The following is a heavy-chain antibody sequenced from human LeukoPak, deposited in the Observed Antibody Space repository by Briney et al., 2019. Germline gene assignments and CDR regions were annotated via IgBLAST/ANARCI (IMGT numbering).Heavy chain of an antibody. CDR1: GGTLSRYA. D-gene: IGHD4-23*01. Sequence: VQDSFQASGGTLSRYAIRWVGPAPGQGVGWMGGIIPIFGTANYAQKFQGRVTITTDESTSTAYMELSSLRSEDTAVYYCARGQLLQSYYYYYMDVWGKGTTVTVSS. CDR2: IIPIFGTA. V-gene: IGHV1-69*13. J-gene: IGHJ6*03. CDR3: ARGQLLQSYYYYYMDV.